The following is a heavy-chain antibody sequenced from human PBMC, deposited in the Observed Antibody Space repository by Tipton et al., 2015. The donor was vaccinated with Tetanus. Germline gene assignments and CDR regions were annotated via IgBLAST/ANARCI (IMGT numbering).Heavy chain of an antibody. CDR1: GSGSTFRSRW. J-gene: IGHJ4*02. Sequence: SLRLSCEVSGSGSTFRSRWMHWVRQAPGKGLVWVSRINGDGTTTNYADLVEGRFTISRDNAKNTLYLQMNSLRVEDTAVYYCGRPYTTSLYVSDEWGQGTLVTVSS. CDR3: GRPYTTSLYVSDE. CDR2: INGDGTTT. D-gene: IGHD3-16*02. V-gene: IGHV3-74*01.